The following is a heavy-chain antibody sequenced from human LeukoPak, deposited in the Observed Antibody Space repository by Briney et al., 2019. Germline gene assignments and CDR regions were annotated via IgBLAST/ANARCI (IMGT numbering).Heavy chain of an antibody. CDR3: ARNSSSSWGYYSMDV. J-gene: IGHJ6*03. Sequence: SETLSLTCSVSGASISSYSWSWIRQTPGTGLEWIGYIYNSATTNYNPSLKSRLTISVDTSKNQISLKLTSVTAADTAVYYCARNSSSSWGYYSMDVWGKGTTVTVSS. V-gene: IGHV4-59*01. CDR2: IYNSATT. CDR1: GASISSYS. D-gene: IGHD6-13*01.